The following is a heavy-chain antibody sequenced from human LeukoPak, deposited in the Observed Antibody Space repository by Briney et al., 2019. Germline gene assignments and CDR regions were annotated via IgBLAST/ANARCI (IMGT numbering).Heavy chain of an antibody. CDR2: INPSGGSP. CDR3: ARDSADYGDYDY. J-gene: IGHJ4*02. D-gene: IGHD4-17*01. Sequence: ASVKVSCKASGYTFTNYFIHWVRQAPGQGLEWMGIINPSGGSPTYAQKFQGRVTITRDTSTSTVYMELSSLRSEDTAVYYCARDSADYGDYDYWGQGTLVTVSS. V-gene: IGHV1-46*01. CDR1: GYTFTNYF.